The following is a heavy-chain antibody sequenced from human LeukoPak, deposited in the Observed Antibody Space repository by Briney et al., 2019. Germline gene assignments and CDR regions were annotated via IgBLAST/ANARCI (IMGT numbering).Heavy chain of an antibody. CDR2: IYYSGST. V-gene: IGHV4-59*01. CDR3: ARVGLPSGRYYYYGMDV. D-gene: IGHD6-19*01. Sequence: SETLSLTCTVSGGSISSYYWSWIRQPPGKGLEWIGYIYYSGSTNYNPSLKSRVTISVDTSKNQFSLKLSSVTAADTAVYYCARVGLPSGRYYYYGMDVWGQGTTVTVSS. CDR1: GGSISSYY. J-gene: IGHJ6*02.